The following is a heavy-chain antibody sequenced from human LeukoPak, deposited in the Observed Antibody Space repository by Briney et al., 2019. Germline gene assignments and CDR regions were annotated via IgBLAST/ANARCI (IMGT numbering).Heavy chain of an antibody. CDR3: ARDSGSNFDY. Sequence: SETLSLTCTVSGVSISGYYWNWIRKPPGKGLEWIGYIYYSGSTNYNPSLKSRVTMSLDTSKNQFSLKLSSVTAADTAVYHCARDSGSNFDYWGQGTLVTVSS. D-gene: IGHD2-15*01. J-gene: IGHJ4*02. CDR2: IYYSGST. V-gene: IGHV4-59*01. CDR1: GVSISGYY.